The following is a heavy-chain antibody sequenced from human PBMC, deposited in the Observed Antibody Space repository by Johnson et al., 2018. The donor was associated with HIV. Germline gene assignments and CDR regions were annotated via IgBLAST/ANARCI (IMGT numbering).Heavy chain of an antibody. CDR2: IGTAGDT. CDR1: GFTFSSYD. CDR3: ASGVTPRAPLRI. Sequence: EVQLVESGGGLVKPGGSLRLSCAASGFTFSSYDMHWVRQATGKGLEWVSAIGTAGDTYYPGSVKGRFTISRDNTKNTVSLQMIILRPKDTGVYYCASGVTPRAPLRIWGQGTMVTVSS. V-gene: IGHV3-13*01. D-gene: IGHD2-21*02. J-gene: IGHJ3*02.